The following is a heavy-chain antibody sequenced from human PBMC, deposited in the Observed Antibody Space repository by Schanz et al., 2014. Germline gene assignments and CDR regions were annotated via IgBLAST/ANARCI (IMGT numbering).Heavy chain of an antibody. J-gene: IGHJ3*02. CDR2: INPSGGST. CDR3: ARGGGPEDVFDI. V-gene: IGHV1-46*01. D-gene: IGHD5-12*01. Sequence: QVHLVQSGAEVHKPGASLKISCKASGYTFTSDSMHWVRQAPGQGLEWMGMINPSGGSTTYAQKFQGRLTMTRDTSTSTVYMELSSLRSDDTAVYYCARGGGPEDVFDIWGQGTIXTVSS. CDR1: GYTFTSDS.